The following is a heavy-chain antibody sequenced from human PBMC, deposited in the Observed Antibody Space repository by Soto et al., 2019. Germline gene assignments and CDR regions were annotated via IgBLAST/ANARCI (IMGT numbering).Heavy chain of an antibody. CDR2: ISAYNDDT. V-gene: IGHV1-18*01. Sequence: ASVKLSCQASGYIFTRYGISWVRQSPRHGPEWMGCISAYNDDTIYTQNLQGRHTLTTDTSTNTAYIEWGSLRYDDTAVYYCARRTRYNAGGYYHYYMSVWGQGSTVT. CDR1: GYIFTRYG. D-gene: IGHD3-22*01. J-gene: IGHJ6*02. CDR3: ARRTRYNAGGYYHYYMSV.